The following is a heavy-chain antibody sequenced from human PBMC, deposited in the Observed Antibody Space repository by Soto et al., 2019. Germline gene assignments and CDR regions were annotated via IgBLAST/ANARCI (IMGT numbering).Heavy chain of an antibody. J-gene: IGHJ5*02. V-gene: IGHV4-39*01. D-gene: IGHD2-21*02. CDR1: GGSISSSSYY. CDR2: IYYREST. CDR3: ARHPSDFWFDP. Sequence: PSQTLSLTCTVSGGSISSSSYYWGRIRQPPGKGLEWIGSIYYRESTNYNPSLKSRVTVSVDTSKNQFSLKLSSVTAADTAVYYCARHPSDFWFDPRGQGTLVTVSP.